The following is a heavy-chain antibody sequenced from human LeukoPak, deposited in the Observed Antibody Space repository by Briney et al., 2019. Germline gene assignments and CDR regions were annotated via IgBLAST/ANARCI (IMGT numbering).Heavy chain of an antibody. CDR2: ITPNGGGT. CDR3: ARGFRLSAIEDCFDP. Sequence: ASVKVSCKASGYTFTAYYVHWVRQAPGQGLEWMGWITPNGGGTQYAQKFQGRVTMTSDTSISTAYMELSGLRSDDTAVYYCARGFRLSAIEDCFDPWGQGTLVTVSS. D-gene: IGHD2-2*02. J-gene: IGHJ5*02. CDR1: GYTFTAYY. V-gene: IGHV1-2*02.